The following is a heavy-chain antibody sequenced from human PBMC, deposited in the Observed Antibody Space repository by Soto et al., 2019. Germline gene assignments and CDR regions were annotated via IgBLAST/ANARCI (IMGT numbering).Heavy chain of an antibody. Sequence: ASVKVSCKASGYRFTDYHIHWVRQDPGQGLEWLGRINPKSGGTSTAQKFQRWVTMTRDRSISTVYMELTRLRSDDTSVYFCARGHSTDCSNGVCSFFYNHEMDVWGQGTTVTVSS. CDR1: GYRFTDYH. CDR3: ARGHSTDCSNGVCSFFYNHEMDV. CDR2: INPKSGGT. J-gene: IGHJ6*02. V-gene: IGHV1-2*04. D-gene: IGHD2-8*01.